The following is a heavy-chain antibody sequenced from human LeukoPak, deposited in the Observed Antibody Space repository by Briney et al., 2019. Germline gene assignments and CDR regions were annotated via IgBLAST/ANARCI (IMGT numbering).Heavy chain of an antibody. V-gene: IGHV3-48*04. CDR2: IASSSSSM. J-gene: IGHJ4*02. CDR3: ARVIGSYGDSAY. Sequence: GGSLRLSCAASGFTFSSFSMNWVRQAPGKGLEWISYIASSSSSMYYADSVKGRFTISRDNAKNSLYLRMNSLTAEDTAVYYCARVIGSYGDSAYWGQGTLVTVSS. D-gene: IGHD4-17*01. CDR1: GFTFSSFS.